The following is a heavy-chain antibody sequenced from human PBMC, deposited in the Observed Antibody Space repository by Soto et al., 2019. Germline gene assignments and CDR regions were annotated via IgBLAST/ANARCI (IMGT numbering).Heavy chain of an antibody. CDR2: ISGSGGST. D-gene: IGHD4-17*01. V-gene: IGHV3-23*01. CDR3: AKDPYYGGNSVVPYDY. Sequence: PGGSLRLSCAASGFTFSSYAMSWVRQAPGKGLEWVSAISGSGGSTYYAASVKGRFTISRDNSKNTLYLQMNSLRAEDTAVYYCAKDPYYGGNSVVPYDYWGQGTLVTVSS. J-gene: IGHJ4*02. CDR1: GFTFSSYA.